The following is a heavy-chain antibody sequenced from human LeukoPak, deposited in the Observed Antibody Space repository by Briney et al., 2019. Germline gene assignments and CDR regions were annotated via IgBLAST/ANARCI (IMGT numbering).Heavy chain of an antibody. D-gene: IGHD1-1*01. CDR2: INPSGGST. CDR1: GYTFANFG. CDR3: ARGRHDELNWFDP. Sequence: ASVKVSCKASGYTFANFGITWVRQAPGQGLEWMGIINPSGGSTSYAQKFQGRVTMTRDMSTSTVYMELSSLRSEDTAVYYCARGRHDELNWFDPWGQGTLVTVSS. J-gene: IGHJ5*02. V-gene: IGHV1-46*01.